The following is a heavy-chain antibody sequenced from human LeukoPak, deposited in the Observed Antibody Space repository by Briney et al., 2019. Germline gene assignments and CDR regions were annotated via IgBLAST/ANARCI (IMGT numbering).Heavy chain of an antibody. CDR3: ARDMVAATGVVFDY. Sequence: PGGSLRLSCAASGFTFSSYWMHWVRQAPGKGLVWVSRINHDGSSTRYADSVKGRFTISRDNAKNTLYLQMNSLRAEDRAVYYCARDMVAATGVVFDYWGQGTLVTVSS. CDR2: INHDGSST. CDR1: GFTFSSYW. D-gene: IGHD2-15*01. V-gene: IGHV3-74*01. J-gene: IGHJ4*02.